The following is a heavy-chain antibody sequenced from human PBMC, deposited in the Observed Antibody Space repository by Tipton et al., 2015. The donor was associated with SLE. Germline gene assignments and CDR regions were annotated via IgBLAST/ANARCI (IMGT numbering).Heavy chain of an antibody. CDR2: TNPSGNT. Sequence: TLSLTCAVYGGSFSGYSWSWIRQPPGKGLEWIGQTNPSGNTNYNPSLKSRVTISVDTSKNQFSLRLPSVTAADTAVYFCARRSGGWLYFDSWGQGTLVTVSS. D-gene: IGHD2-15*01. V-gene: IGHV4-34*01. CDR1: GGSFSGYS. J-gene: IGHJ4*02. CDR3: ARRSGGWLYFDS.